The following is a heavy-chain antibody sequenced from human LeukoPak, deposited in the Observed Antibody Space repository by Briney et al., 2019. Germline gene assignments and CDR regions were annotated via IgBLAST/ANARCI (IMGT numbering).Heavy chain of an antibody. Sequence: GGSLRLSCAASGFTFSSNGMHWVRQAPGKGLEWVAFIRFDGSNTYYADSVKGRLTISRDTSKNTLYLQMNSLRPEDTAVYYCAKAGGSSWAVLDYWGQGTLATVSS. V-gene: IGHV3-30*02. J-gene: IGHJ4*02. CDR1: GFTFSSNG. D-gene: IGHD6-13*01. CDR3: AKAGGSSWAVLDY. CDR2: IRFDGSNT.